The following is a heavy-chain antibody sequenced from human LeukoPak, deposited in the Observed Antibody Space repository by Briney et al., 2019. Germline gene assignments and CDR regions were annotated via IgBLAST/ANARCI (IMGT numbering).Heavy chain of an antibody. CDR1: GYTFTGYY. D-gene: IGHD3-10*01. J-gene: IGHJ4*02. CDR2: INPNSGGT. V-gene: IGHV1-2*06. CDR3: ARARKTYYYGSGNIDY. Sequence: GASVKVSCKASGYTFTGYYMHWVRQAPGQGLEWVGRINPNSGGTNYAQKFQGRVTMTRDTSISTAYMELSRLRSDDTAVYYCARARKTYYYGSGNIDYWGQGTLVTVSS.